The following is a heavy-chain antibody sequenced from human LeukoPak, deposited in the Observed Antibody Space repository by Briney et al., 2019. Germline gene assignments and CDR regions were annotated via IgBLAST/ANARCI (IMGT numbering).Heavy chain of an antibody. V-gene: IGHV3-23*01. J-gene: IGHJ1*01. Sequence: GGSLRLSCATSGFIFANYAITWVRQVPGKGLEWVSAISIIGGGTYYADSVKGRFTISRDNSKSTLYLQMGSLTVGDTAIYYCAKDVTPGSGTYFYRHWGQGTLVTVSS. CDR2: ISIIGGGT. CDR3: AKDVTPGSGTYFYRH. D-gene: IGHD1-26*01. CDR1: GFIFANYA.